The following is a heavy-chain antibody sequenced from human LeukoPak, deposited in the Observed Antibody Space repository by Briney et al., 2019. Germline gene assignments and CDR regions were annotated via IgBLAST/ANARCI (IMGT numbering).Heavy chain of an antibody. CDR3: ARTMRPILTGYYSLDY. CDR1: GFTFSSYG. CDR2: IRYDGSNK. J-gene: IGHJ4*02. V-gene: IGHV3-33*01. D-gene: IGHD3-9*01. Sequence: GRSLRLSCAASGFTFSSYGMHWVRQAPGKGLEWVAVIRYDGSNKYYADSVKGRFTISRDNSKNTLYLQMNSLRAEDTAVYYCARTMRPILTGYYSLDYWGQATLVTVSS.